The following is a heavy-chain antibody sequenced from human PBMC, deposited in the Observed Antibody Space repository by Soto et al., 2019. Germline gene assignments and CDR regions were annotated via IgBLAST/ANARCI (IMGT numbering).Heavy chain of an antibody. CDR2: IYYSGST. CDR3: ARGLDYYYYYGMDV. Sequence: KPSETLSLTCTVSGGSISSGGYYWSWIRQHPGKGLEWIGYIYYSGSTYYNPSLKSRVTISVDTSKNQFSLKLSSVTAADTAVYYCARGLDYYYYYGMDVWGQGTTVTVYS. J-gene: IGHJ6*02. CDR1: GGSISSGGYY. V-gene: IGHV4-31*03.